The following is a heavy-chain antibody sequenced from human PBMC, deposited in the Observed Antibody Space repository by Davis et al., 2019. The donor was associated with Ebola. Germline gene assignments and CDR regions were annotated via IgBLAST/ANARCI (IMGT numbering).Heavy chain of an antibody. D-gene: IGHD4-23*01. Sequence: SETLSLTCTVSGGSISSSSYYWSWIRQPPGKGLEWIGEINHSGSTNYNPSLKSRVTISVDTSKNQFSLKLSSVTAADTAVYYCARVGYGGKLYYFDYWGQGTLVTVSS. V-gene: IGHV4-39*07. CDR3: ARVGYGGKLYYFDY. CDR2: INHSGST. J-gene: IGHJ4*02. CDR1: GGSISSSSYY.